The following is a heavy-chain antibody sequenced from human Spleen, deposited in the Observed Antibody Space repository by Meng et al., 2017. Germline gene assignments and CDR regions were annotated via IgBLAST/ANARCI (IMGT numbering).Heavy chain of an antibody. D-gene: IGHD6-19*01. V-gene: IGHV4-39*01. CDR3: VRSSGWVRTGFDP. CDR1: GGSISTSGYY. Sequence: QPQLPESGSGLVKPSEALSLTWSVSGGSISTSGYYWGWIRQPPGKGLEWIGSIGHSGITYYTPSLKSRVTVSIDTSKSQFSLKLTSVTAADTAVYYCVRSSGWVRTGFDPWGQGTLVTVSS. J-gene: IGHJ5*02. CDR2: IGHSGIT.